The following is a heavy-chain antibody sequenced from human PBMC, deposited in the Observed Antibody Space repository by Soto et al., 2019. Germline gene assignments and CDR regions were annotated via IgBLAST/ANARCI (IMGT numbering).Heavy chain of an antibody. CDR1: GGTFHNYP. CDR3: ARGRGYSGDDHYYYFDMDV. V-gene: IGHV1-69*13. D-gene: IGHD5-12*01. CDR2: SIPIFGTA. Sequence: ASVKVSCKASGGTFHNYPITWVRQAPGEGLEWMGGSIPIFGTANYAQKFQGRVTISVDESTSTAYMELSSLRSEDTAVYYCARGRGYSGDDHYYYFDMDVWGQGTTVTVSS. J-gene: IGHJ6*02.